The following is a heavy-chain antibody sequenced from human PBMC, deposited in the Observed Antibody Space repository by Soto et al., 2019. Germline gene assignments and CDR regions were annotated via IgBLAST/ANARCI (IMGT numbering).Heavy chain of an antibody. J-gene: IGHJ6*02. CDR3: ERQTSYYYYHCMDV. CDR1: GASISSSSYY. CDR2: IYYSGIA. Sequence: PSETLSLTCTVPGASISSSSYYWGWIRQPQGKGLEWIGSIYYSGIAYYNPALKSRDTISLDTSKNQFSLKLSSVTAADTAVYYCERQTSYYYYHCMDVWGQGTTV. V-gene: IGHV4-39*01.